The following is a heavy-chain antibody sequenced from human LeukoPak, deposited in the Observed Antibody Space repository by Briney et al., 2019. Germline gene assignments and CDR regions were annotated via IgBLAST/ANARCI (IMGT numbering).Heavy chain of an antibody. Sequence: GGSLRLSCAASGFTFSSYSMNWVRQAPGKGLEWVSSISSSSSYIYYADSVKGRFTISRDNAKNSLYLQMNSLRAEDTAVYYCARVGTVVALFQHWGQGTLVTVSS. J-gene: IGHJ1*01. CDR3: ARVGTVVALFQH. CDR1: GFTFSSYS. CDR2: ISSSSSYI. D-gene: IGHD4-23*01. V-gene: IGHV3-21*01.